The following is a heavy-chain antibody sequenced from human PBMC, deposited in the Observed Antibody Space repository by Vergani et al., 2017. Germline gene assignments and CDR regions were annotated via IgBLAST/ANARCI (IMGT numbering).Heavy chain of an antibody. J-gene: IGHJ6*03. V-gene: IGHV2-5*04. CDR3: VYRKTECLSTGYFYPFYYYYYRDV. CDR1: GFSLNPRGVS. Sequence: QITLKESGPTLVKPTQTLTLICTFSGFSLNPRGVSVAWIRQPPGKALDWLALIYWNDDQHYSPSLNNRVTITKDNSKNQVVLTMTNMDYVDTSTYYGVYRKTECLSTGYFYPFYYYYYRDVWGKGTTVTVSS. CDR2: IYWNDDQ. D-gene: IGHD3-3*01.